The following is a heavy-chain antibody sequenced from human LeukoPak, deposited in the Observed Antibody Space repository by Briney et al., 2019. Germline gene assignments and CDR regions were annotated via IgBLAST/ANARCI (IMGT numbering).Heavy chain of an antibody. CDR1: GFTFSSYA. CDR2: ISGSGGST. V-gene: IGHV3-23*01. J-gene: IGHJ4*02. CDR3: AKRIQSAMATGY. D-gene: IGHD5-18*01. Sequence: GGSLRLSCAASGFTFSSYAMSWVRQAPGKGLEWVSAISGSGGSTYYADSVKGRFSISRDNSKNTLYLQMNSLRAEDTAVYYCAKRIQSAMATGYWGQGTLVTVSS.